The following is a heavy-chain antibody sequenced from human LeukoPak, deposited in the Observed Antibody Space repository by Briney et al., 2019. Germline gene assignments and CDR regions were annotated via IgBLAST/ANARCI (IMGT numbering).Heavy chain of an antibody. D-gene: IGHD3-22*01. CDR1: GFTVSTNY. J-gene: IGHJ4*02. CDR3: TREGPDSSGYSFDY. Sequence: AGGSLRLSCAVSGFTVSTNYLSWVRQAPGKGLEWVSIIHSGGTTYYADSVKGRFTISRDNPKNTLYLQMNSLRAEDTAVYYCTREGPDSSGYSFDYWGRGTLVTVSS. CDR2: IHSGGTT. V-gene: IGHV3-53*01.